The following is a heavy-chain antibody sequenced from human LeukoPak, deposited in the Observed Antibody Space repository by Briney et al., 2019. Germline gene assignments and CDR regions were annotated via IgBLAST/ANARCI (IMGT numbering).Heavy chain of an antibody. CDR3: AKGRNDVWNYMDV. Sequence: GGSLRLSCAASGFTFDDYAMHWVRQAPGKGLEWVSGISWNSGSIGYADSVKGRFTISRDNAKNSPYLQMNSLRAEDMALYYCAKGRNDVWNYMDVWGKGTTVTVSS. V-gene: IGHV3-9*03. CDR2: ISWNSGSI. J-gene: IGHJ6*03. D-gene: IGHD3-3*01. CDR1: GFTFDDYA.